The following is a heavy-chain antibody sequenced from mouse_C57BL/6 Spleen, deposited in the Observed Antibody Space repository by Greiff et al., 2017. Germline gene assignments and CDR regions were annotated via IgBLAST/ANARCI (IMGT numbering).Heavy chain of an antibody. J-gene: IGHJ1*03. V-gene: IGHV5-4*01. Sequence: EVMLVESGGGLVKPGGSLKLSCAASGFTFSSYAMSWVRQTPEKRLEWVATISDGGSYTYYPDNVKGRFTISRDNAKNNLYLQMSHLKSEDTAMYYCARDKKNGYYDPYWYFDVWGTGTTVTVSS. CDR2: ISDGGSYT. CDR3: ARDKKNGYYDPYWYFDV. D-gene: IGHD2-3*01. CDR1: GFTFSSYA.